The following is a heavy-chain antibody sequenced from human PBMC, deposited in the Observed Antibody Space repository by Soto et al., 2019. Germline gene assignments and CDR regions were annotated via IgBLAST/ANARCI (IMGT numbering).Heavy chain of an antibody. Sequence: TLALTCTVSGGSVSSGGYYWSWIRQHPGKGLEWIGYIYYSGSTYYNPSLKSRVTISVDTSKNQFSLKLSSVTAADTAVYYCARASVEMATIGAFDIWGQGTMVTVSS. CDR2: IYYSGST. CDR3: ARASVEMATIGAFDI. J-gene: IGHJ3*02. V-gene: IGHV4-31*03. D-gene: IGHD5-12*01. CDR1: GGSVSSGGYY.